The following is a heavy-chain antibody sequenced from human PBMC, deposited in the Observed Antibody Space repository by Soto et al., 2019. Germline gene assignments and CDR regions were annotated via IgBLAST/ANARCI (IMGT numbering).Heavy chain of an antibody. Sequence: QVQLVQSGAEVKKPGASVKVSCKASGYTFTSYYMHWVRQAPGQGLEWMGIINPSGGSTSYAQKFQGRVTMTRDTSTSTVYMELSSLRSEDTAMYYCAYRYRGAFDIWGQGTMVTVSS. D-gene: IGHD1-26*01. V-gene: IGHV1-46*03. CDR1: GYTFTSYY. CDR2: INPSGGST. CDR3: AYRYRGAFDI. J-gene: IGHJ3*02.